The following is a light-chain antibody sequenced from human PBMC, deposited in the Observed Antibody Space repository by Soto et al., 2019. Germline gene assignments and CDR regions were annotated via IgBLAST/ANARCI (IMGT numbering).Light chain of an antibody. CDR3: SSYSNTLRV. CDR1: SSDVGGY. V-gene: IGLV2-14*01. J-gene: IGLJ2*01. CDR2: DVS. Sequence: QSVLTQPASVSGSPGQSITISCTGTSSDVGGYVSWYQQHPGKAPKLMIYDVSNRPSGVSNRFSGSKSGNTASLTISGLQAEDEADYYCSSYSNTLRVFGGGTQLTVL.